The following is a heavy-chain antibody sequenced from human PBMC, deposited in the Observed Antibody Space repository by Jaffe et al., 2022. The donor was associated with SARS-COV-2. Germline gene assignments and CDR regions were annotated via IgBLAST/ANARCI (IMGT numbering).Heavy chain of an antibody. CDR2: IYWNDDK. CDR3: AHKKFDFWSGYWFDP. Sequence: QITLKESGPTLVKPTQTLTLTCTFSGFSLSTSGVGVGWIRQPPGKALEWLALIYWNDDKRYSPSLKSRLTITKDTSKNQVVLTMTNMDPVDTATYYCAHKKFDFWSGYWFDPWGQGTLVTVSS. V-gene: IGHV2-5*01. D-gene: IGHD3-3*01. J-gene: IGHJ5*02. CDR1: GFSLSTSGVG.